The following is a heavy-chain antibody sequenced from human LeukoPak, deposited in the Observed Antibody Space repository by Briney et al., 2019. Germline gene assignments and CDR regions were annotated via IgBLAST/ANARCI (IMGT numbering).Heavy chain of an antibody. V-gene: IGHV4-34*01. CDR1: GGSFSVYY. Sequence: PSETLSLTCAVCGGSFSVYYRSWIRQPPGRGLEWIGEINHSGSTNYNPSLKSRVTISVDTSKNQFSLKLSSVTAADTAVYYCGRWEGESHYEFDYWGQGTLVTVSS. D-gene: IGHD1-26*01. CDR2: INHSGST. CDR3: GRWEGESHYEFDY. J-gene: IGHJ4*02.